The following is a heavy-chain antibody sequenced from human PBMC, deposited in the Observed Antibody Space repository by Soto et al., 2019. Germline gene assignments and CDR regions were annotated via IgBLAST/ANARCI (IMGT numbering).Heavy chain of an antibody. CDR1: GCSISSSSYS. J-gene: IGHJ3*02. Sequence: SETLYLTCPVSGCSISSSSYSWGWFRQPPGKGLEWIGSIYYSGSTYYNPSLKSRVTISVDTSKNQFSLKLSSVTAADTAVYYCERHGVMLFPDAFDIWGQGTMVT. CDR2: IYYSGST. V-gene: IGHV4-39*01. CDR3: ERHGVMLFPDAFDI. D-gene: IGHD2-21*01.